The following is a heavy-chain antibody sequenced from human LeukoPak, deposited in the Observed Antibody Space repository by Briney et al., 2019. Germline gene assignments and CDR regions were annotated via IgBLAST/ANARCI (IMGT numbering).Heavy chain of an antibody. CDR2: ISGSGGST. Sequence: GGSLRLSCAASGFTFSSYAMSWVRQAPGKGLEWVSAISGSGGSTYYADSVKGRFTISRDNSKNTLYLQMNSLRAEDTAVYYCARESRKSKVGATRCNWFDPWGQGTLVTVSS. J-gene: IGHJ5*02. V-gene: IGHV3-23*01. CDR3: ARESRKSKVGATRCNWFDP. CDR1: GFTFSSYA. D-gene: IGHD1-26*01.